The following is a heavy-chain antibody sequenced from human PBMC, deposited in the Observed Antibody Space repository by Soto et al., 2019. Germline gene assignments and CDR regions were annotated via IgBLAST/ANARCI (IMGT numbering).Heavy chain of an antibody. Sequence: PVESVKISCHGSGYTFTGHWISWVRQMPGKGLEWMGRIDPSDSYTDYSPTVQGHVTMSADKPINTAYLQWSSLQASDTAVYYCTRHTGYDSSLDYWGQGTLVTVSS. CDR3: TRHTGYDSSLDY. D-gene: IGHD5-12*01. J-gene: IGHJ4*02. CDR2: IDPSDSYT. V-gene: IGHV5-10-1*01. CDR1: GYTFTGHW.